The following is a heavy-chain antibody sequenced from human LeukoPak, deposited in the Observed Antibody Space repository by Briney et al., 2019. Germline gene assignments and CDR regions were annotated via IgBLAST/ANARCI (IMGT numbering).Heavy chain of an antibody. CDR3: ARQTRRSSSNDFGY. V-gene: IGHV4-34*01. D-gene: IGHD2-2*01. J-gene: IGHJ4*02. CDR1: GGSFSAYY. CDR2: INGSGYT. Sequence: SETLSLTCAVYGGSFSAYYWSWIRQPPGKGLEWTGEINGSGYTNYNPSLKSRVTISADTSKNQFSLRLNSMTAADTAVYYCARQTRRSSSNDFGYWGQGTLVTVSS.